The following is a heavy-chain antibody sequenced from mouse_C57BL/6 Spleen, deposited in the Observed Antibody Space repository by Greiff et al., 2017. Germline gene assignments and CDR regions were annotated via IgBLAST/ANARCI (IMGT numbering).Heavy chain of an antibody. D-gene: IGHD2-4*01. CDR3: AIYYDYDVFDY. CDR2: IYPRSGNT. CDR1: GYTFTSYG. V-gene: IGHV1-81*01. Sequence: QVHVKQSGAELARPGASVKLSCKASGYTFTSYGISWVKQRTGQGLEWIGEIYPRSGNTYYNEKFKGKATLTADKSSSTAYMELRSLTSEDSAVYFCAIYYDYDVFDYWGQGTTLTVSS. J-gene: IGHJ2*01.